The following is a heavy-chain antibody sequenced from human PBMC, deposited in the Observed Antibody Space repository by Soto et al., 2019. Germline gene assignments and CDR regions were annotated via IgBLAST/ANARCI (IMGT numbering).Heavy chain of an antibody. Sequence: GALRLSCAASGFTFSSYWMSWVRQAPGKGLEWVANIKQDGSEKYYVDSVKGRFTISRDNAKNSLYLQMNSLRAEDTAVYYCARDSDSAKQLVPLFDYWGQGTLVTVSS. J-gene: IGHJ4*02. V-gene: IGHV3-7*01. D-gene: IGHD6-6*01. CDR1: GFTFSSYW. CDR2: IKQDGSEK. CDR3: ARDSDSAKQLVPLFDY.